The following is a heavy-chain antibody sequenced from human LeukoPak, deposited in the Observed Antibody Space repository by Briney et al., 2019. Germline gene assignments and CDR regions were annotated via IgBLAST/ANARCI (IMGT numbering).Heavy chain of an antibody. CDR1: GVSITSNSYY. Sequence: SETLSLTCTVSGVSITSNSYYWGWIRQPPEKGLEWIGGIYYSGSTYYNPSLKSRVTISVYTSKSQFSLKLSSVTAADTAMYYCARVKRKYQVLKPLHETPSHYFDYWGQGTLVTVSS. CDR2: IYYSGST. V-gene: IGHV4-39*07. D-gene: IGHD2-2*01. J-gene: IGHJ4*02. CDR3: ARVKRKYQVLKPLHETPSHYFDY.